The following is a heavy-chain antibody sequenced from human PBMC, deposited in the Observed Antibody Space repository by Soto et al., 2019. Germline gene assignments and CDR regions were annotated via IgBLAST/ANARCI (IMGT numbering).Heavy chain of an antibody. CDR2: LSGDGGRA. V-gene: IGHV3-23*01. D-gene: IGHD3-16*01. CDR3: AKRGGYAISFYDS. CDR1: GFNFGGYA. Sequence: GGSLRLSCAGTGFNFGGYAMSWVRQAPGKGLEWVSTLSGDGGRAYYADSVRGRFTVSRDNSKSTLYLRMNSLRADDTAIYYCAKRGGYAISFYDSWGQGTLVTVSS. J-gene: IGHJ4*02.